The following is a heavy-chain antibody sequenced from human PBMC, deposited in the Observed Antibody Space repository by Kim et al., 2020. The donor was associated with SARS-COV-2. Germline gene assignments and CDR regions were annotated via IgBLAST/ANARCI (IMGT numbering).Heavy chain of an antibody. D-gene: IGHD2-2*01. V-gene: IGHV3-30*03. J-gene: IGHJ4*02. CDR1: GFTFSSYG. CDR3: AGGSSVALDY. Sequence: GGSLRLSCAVSGFTFSSYGMHWVRQAPGKGLEWVAVISYDGSNKYYADSVKGRFTISRDNSKNTLYLQMNSLRAEDTAVYYCAGGSSVALDYWGQGTLVTVSS. CDR2: ISYDGSNK.